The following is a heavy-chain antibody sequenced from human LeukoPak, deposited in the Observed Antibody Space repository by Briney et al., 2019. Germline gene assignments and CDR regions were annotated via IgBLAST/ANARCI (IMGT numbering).Heavy chain of an antibody. CDR2: IKQDGSEK. Sequence: GGSMRLSCAASGFTFSTYWMSWVRQAPGKGLEWVAHIKQDGSEKHYIDSVKGRFAISRDNAKNSLYLQMNSLRVEDTALYYCARDQDYGENANAFDIWGQGTMVSVSS. J-gene: IGHJ3*02. V-gene: IGHV3-7*01. D-gene: IGHD4-17*01. CDR3: ARDQDYGENANAFDI. CDR1: GFTFSTYW.